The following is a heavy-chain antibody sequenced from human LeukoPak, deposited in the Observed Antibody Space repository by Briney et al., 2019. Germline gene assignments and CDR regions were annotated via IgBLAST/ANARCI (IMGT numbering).Heavy chain of an antibody. Sequence: SVKVSCKASGGTFSSYAISWVRQAPGQGLEWRGGIIPIFGTANYAQKFQGRVTITTDESTSTAYMELSSMRSEDTAVYYCARSGSRGGLDFWGQGTLVTVSS. D-gene: IGHD3-10*01. CDR1: GGTFSSYA. V-gene: IGHV1-69*05. CDR3: ARSGSRGGLDF. CDR2: IIPIFGTA. J-gene: IGHJ4*02.